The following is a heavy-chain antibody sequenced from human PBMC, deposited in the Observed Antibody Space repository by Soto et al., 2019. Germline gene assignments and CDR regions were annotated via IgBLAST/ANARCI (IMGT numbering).Heavy chain of an antibody. CDR2: IQYRGST. CDR1: DDSITSGAYY. CDR3: ARDGAYDNSRRPPVAFAI. J-gene: IGHJ3*02. Sequence: SETLSLTCTVSDDSITSGAYYWGLIRQPPGKGLEWIGTIQYRGSTYYNPSLKSRVTMSLDTSKNQYSLKLSSVTAADTAVYYCARDGAYDNSRRPPVAFAIWGQGTIVTVSS. D-gene: IGHD3-22*01. V-gene: IGHV4-39*07.